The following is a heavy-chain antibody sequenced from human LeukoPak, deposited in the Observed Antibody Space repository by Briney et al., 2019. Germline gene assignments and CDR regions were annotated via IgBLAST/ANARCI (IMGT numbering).Heavy chain of an antibody. Sequence: ASVKVSCKASGYTFTGYYMHWVRHAPGQGLEWMGWINPNSGGTNYAQKFQGRVTMTRDTSISTAYMELSRLRSDDTAVYYCARDTDDYSDYGWYYYYGMDVWGQGTTVTVSS. V-gene: IGHV1-2*02. CDR2: INPNSGGT. CDR3: ARDTDDYSDYGWYYYYGMDV. J-gene: IGHJ6*02. CDR1: GYTFTGYY. D-gene: IGHD4-11*01.